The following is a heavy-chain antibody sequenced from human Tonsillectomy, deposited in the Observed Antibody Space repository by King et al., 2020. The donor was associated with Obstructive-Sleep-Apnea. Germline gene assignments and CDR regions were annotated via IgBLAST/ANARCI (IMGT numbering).Heavy chain of an antibody. J-gene: IGHJ4*02. D-gene: IGHD5-18*01. Sequence: VKLVESGGGVVQPGRSLRLSCAASGFIFSRFGMHWVRQAPGKGLEWVAVIWADGGDFYYAESVKGRFTISRDNSKDTLSLQMDNVRAEDTAVYYCAKGGRYTSGHSTLYFDSWGQGTLVSVSS. CDR3: AKGGRYTSGHSTLYFDS. CDR1: GFIFSRFG. V-gene: IGHV3-33*06. CDR2: IWADGGDF.